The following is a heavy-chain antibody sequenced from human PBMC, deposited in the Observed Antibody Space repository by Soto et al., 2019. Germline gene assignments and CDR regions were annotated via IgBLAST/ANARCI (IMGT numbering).Heavy chain of an antibody. Sequence: QVQLVQSGAEVRKPGSSVKVSCKASGDTFSFYSINWVRQAPGLGLEWVGRINPILSMSNYAQRFQGRVTMTADKSTSTAYMELSGLRSEETAIYYCASSYGSGYRAFDSWGQGALVTVSS. D-gene: IGHD3-10*01. CDR3: ASSYGSGYRAFDS. CDR1: GDTFSFYS. J-gene: IGHJ4*02. V-gene: IGHV1-69*02. CDR2: INPILSMS.